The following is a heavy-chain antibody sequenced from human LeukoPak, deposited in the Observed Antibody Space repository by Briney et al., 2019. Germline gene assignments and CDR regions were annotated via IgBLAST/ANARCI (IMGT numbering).Heavy chain of an antibody. CDR1: GGSFSGYY. Sequence: PSETLSLTCAVYGGSFSGYYWSWIRQPPGKGLEWIGEINHSGSTNYNPSLKSRVTISVDTSKNQFSLKLSSVTAADTAVYYCAGLRYYYGSGPWGQGTLVTVSS. D-gene: IGHD3-10*01. CDR3: AGLRYYYGSGP. CDR2: INHSGST. V-gene: IGHV4-34*01. J-gene: IGHJ5*02.